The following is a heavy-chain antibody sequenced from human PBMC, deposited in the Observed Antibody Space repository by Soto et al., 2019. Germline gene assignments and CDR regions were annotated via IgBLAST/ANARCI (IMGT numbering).Heavy chain of an antibody. CDR2: IYYSGST. CDR1: GGSISSYY. J-gene: IGHJ6*03. CDR3: ARLFYGSGSYFQYYYYYMDV. Sequence: SETLSLTCTVSGGSISSYYWSWIRQPPGKGLEWIGYIYYSGSTNYNPSLKSRVTISVDTSKNQFSLKLSSVTAADTAVYYCARLFYGSGSYFQYYYYYMDVWGKGTTVTVSS. D-gene: IGHD3-10*01. V-gene: IGHV4-59*08.